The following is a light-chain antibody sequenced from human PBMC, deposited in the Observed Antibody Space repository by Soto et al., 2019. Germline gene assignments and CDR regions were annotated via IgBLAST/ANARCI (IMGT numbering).Light chain of an antibody. CDR1: QSVSSSH. CDR3: QRYGG. V-gene: IGKV3-20*01. J-gene: IGKJ1*01. Sequence: EIVSTQSPGTLSLSPGERATLSCRASQSVSSSHLAWYQQKPGQAPRLLIYSASSRATGIPDRFSGSGSGTDFTLTISRLEPEDFAVYYCQRYGGFGQGTKVDI. CDR2: SAS.